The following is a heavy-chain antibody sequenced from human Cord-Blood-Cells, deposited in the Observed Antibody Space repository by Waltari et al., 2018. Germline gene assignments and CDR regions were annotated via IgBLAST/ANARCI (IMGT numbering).Heavy chain of an antibody. CDR2: IYYSGST. CDR1: GGSISSSSYY. Sequence: QLQLQESGPGLVKPSETLSLTCTVSGGSISSSSYYLGWIRQPPGKGLEWIGSIYYSGSTYYNPSLKSRVPISVDTSKNQFSLKLSSVTAADTAVYYCARRGQYYYDSSGYYYYFDYWGQGTLVTVSS. CDR3: ARRGQYYYDSSGYYYYFDY. D-gene: IGHD3-22*01. J-gene: IGHJ4*02. V-gene: IGHV4-39*01.